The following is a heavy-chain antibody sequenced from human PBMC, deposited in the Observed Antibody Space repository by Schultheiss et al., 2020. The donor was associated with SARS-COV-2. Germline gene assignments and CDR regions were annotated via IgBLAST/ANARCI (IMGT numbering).Heavy chain of an antibody. Sequence: GGSLRLSCAASGFTFSSYAMSWVRQAQGKGLEWVSAISGSGGSTYYAGSVKGRFTISRDNAKNSLYLQMNSLRAEDTAVYYCAREPVYYGSGYYYYYYGMDVWGQGTTVTVSS. CDR1: GFTFSSYA. CDR2: ISGSGGST. D-gene: IGHD3-10*01. V-gene: IGHV3-23*01. CDR3: AREPVYYGSGYYYYYYGMDV. J-gene: IGHJ6*02.